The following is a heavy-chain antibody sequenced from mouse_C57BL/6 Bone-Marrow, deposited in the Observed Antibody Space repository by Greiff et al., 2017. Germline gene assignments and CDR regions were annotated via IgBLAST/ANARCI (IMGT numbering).Heavy chain of an antibody. D-gene: IGHD1-1*01. CDR1: GYTFTSYG. V-gene: IGHV1-81*01. Sequence: VQLQQSGAELARPGASVKLSCKASGYTFTSYGISWVKQRTGQGLEWIGEIYPRSGNTYYNEKFKGKATLTADKSSSTAYMVLRSLTSEDSAVYFCASSDYYGSSYGAMDYWGQGTSVTVSS. J-gene: IGHJ4*01. CDR3: ASSDYYGSSYGAMDY. CDR2: IYPRSGNT.